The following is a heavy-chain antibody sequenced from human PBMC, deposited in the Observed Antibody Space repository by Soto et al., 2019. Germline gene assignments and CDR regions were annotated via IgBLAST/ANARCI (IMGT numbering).Heavy chain of an antibody. CDR2: IVVGSGNT. Sequence: SVKVSCKASGFTFTSSAVQWVRQARGQRXEWIGWIVVGSGNTNYAQKFQERVTITRDMSTSTAYMELSSLRSEDTAVYYCAAKTHSYYYDSSGYYPFDIWGQGIMVTVSS. V-gene: IGHV1-58*01. D-gene: IGHD3-22*01. J-gene: IGHJ3*02. CDR1: GFTFTSSA. CDR3: AAKTHSYYYDSSGYYPFDI.